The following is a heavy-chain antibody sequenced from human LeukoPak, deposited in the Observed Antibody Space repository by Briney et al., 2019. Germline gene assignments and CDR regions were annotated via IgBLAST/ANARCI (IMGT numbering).Heavy chain of an antibody. Sequence: SETLSLTCTVSGGSISSGDYYWSWIRQPPGKGLEWIAYMYYSGSYYYNPSLKSRVTMSADTSKNQLSLKLSSVTAAATAVYYCARPYYYDSRIDPWGQGILVTVSS. CDR3: ARPYYYDSRIDP. CDR1: GGSISSGDYY. D-gene: IGHD3-22*01. CDR2: MYYSGSY. J-gene: IGHJ5*02. V-gene: IGHV4-30-4*01.